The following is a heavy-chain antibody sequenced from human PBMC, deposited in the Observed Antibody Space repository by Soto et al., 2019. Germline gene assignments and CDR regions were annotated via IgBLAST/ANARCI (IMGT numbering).Heavy chain of an antibody. CDR3: ARDYVPNLEYDYSNYSPHPAGMDV. D-gene: IGHD4-4*01. CDR1: GFTVSSNY. CDR2: IYSGGST. Sequence: GSLRLSCAPSGFTVSSNYMSWVGQAPGKGLEWVSVIYSGGSTYYEDSVKGRFTISRDNSKNTLYLQMNNLRAEDTAVYYFARDYVPNLEYDYSNYSPHPAGMDVWGQGTTVTVSS. V-gene: IGHV3-66*01. J-gene: IGHJ6*02.